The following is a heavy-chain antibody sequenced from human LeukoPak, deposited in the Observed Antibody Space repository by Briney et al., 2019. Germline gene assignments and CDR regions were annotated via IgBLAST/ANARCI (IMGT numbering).Heavy chain of an antibody. Sequence: PGTSLRLSCAASGFTFRNYGMHWVRQAPGKGLEWVAVISYDGSAKNYADSVKGRFIISRDNSENTLYLQMNSLRGDDTAVYYCARARGYSSGRGDCWGQGTLVTVSS. CDR3: ARARGYSSGRGDC. CDR1: GFTFRNYG. V-gene: IGHV3-30*03. D-gene: IGHD6-19*01. CDR2: ISYDGSAK. J-gene: IGHJ4*02.